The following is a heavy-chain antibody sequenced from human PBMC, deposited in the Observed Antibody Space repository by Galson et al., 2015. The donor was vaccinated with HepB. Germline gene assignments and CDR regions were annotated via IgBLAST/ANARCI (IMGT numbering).Heavy chain of an antibody. CDR2: ISAYSGNT. Sequence: SVKVSCKASGYTFTSYGISWVRQAPGQGLEWVGWISAYSGNTNYAQKLQGGVTMTTDTSTSTAYMELRSLRSDDTAVYYCARDPLWFGGHRTTAGMDVWGQGTTVTVSS. CDR3: ARDPLWFGGHRTTAGMDV. D-gene: IGHD3-10*01. CDR1: GYTFTSYG. V-gene: IGHV1-18*01. J-gene: IGHJ6*02.